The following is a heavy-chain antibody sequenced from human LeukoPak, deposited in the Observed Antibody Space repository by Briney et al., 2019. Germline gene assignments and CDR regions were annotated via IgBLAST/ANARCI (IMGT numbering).Heavy chain of an antibody. V-gene: IGHV3-66*01. CDR3: ARDSQKGI. Sequence: GGSLRLSCAASGFTLSTNYMSWVRQAPGKGLEWVSVLYSGGSAYYADSVKGRFTVSRDTSKNTLYLQMNSLRAEDTAVYYCARDSQKGIWGQGTLVTVSS. D-gene: IGHD3-3*02. CDR1: GFTLSTNY. CDR2: LYSGGSA. J-gene: IGHJ4*02.